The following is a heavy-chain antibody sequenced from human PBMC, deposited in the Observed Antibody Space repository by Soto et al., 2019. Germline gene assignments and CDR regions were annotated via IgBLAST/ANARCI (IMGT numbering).Heavy chain of an antibody. CDR1: GFTFSDYY. V-gene: IGHV3-11*01. J-gene: IGHJ6*02. D-gene: IGHD2-2*01. CDR3: ARDRGYCSSTSCPRAQYYGMDV. Sequence: GGSLRLSCAASGFTFSDYYMSWIRQAPGKGLEWVSYISSSGSTIYYADSVKGRFTISRDNAKNSLYLQMNSLRAEDTAVYYCARDRGYCSSTSCPRAQYYGMDVWGQGTTVTVSS. CDR2: ISSSGSTI.